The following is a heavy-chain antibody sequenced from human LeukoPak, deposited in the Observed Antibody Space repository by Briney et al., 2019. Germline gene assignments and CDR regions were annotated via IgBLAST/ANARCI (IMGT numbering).Heavy chain of an antibody. D-gene: IGHD3-22*01. CDR3: ARDGNYYDSSENWFDP. J-gene: IGHJ5*02. CDR2: ISSSSSYI. Sequence: GGSLRLSCAASGFTFSSYSMNWVRQAPGKGLEWVSSISSSSSYIYYADSVKGRFTISRDNAKNSLYLQMNSLRAEDTAVYYCARDGNYYDSSENWFDPWGQGTLVTVSS. CDR1: GFTFSSYS. V-gene: IGHV3-21*01.